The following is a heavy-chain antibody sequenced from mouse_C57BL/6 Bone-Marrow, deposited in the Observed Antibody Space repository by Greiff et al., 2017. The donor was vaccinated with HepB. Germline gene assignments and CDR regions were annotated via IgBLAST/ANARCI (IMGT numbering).Heavy chain of an antibody. CDR2: IDPEDGET. Sequence: EGKLVESGAELVKPGASGKGSCTASGFKRKDYYMHWVKQRTEQGLEWIGRIDPEDGETKYAPKFQGKATITADTSSNTAYLQLSSLTSEDTAVYYCARLSTMVTTKDYAMDYWGQGTSVTVSS. J-gene: IGHJ4*01. CDR1: GFKRKDYY. V-gene: IGHV14-2*01. CDR3: ARLSTMVTTKDYAMDY. D-gene: IGHD2-2*01.